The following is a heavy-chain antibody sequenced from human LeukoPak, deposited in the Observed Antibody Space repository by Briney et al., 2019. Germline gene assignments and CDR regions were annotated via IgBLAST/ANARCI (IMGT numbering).Heavy chain of an antibody. CDR1: GFSISTYY. Sequence: KASETLSLTCTVSGFSISTYYWSWFRQPAGKGLVWIGRIHSSGNTNYNPSLQSRVSLSIDTSQNQFSLRLTSLTAADTAVYFCARDVGKAYWGQGLLAIVSS. V-gene: IGHV4-4*07. J-gene: IGHJ4*02. CDR3: ARDVGKAY. CDR2: IHSSGNT. D-gene: IGHD4-23*01.